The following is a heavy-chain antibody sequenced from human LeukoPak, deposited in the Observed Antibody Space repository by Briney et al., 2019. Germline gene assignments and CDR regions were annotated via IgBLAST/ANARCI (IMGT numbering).Heavy chain of an antibody. D-gene: IGHD2-2*01. CDR3: AREPPESYRFDY. Sequence: GASVKVSCKTSGHTFSSYYLHWVRQAPGQGPEWMTIITPSDSSTQYPKKFQRTVTTNRDMSASTVYIELSSLTSQDTAMYYCAREPPESYRFDYLGQGAPVAASS. CDR1: GHTFSSYY. CDR2: ITPSDSST. J-gene: IGHJ4*02. V-gene: IGHV1-46*01.